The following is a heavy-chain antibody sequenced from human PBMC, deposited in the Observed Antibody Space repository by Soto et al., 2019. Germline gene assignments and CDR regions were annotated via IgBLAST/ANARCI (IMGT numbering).Heavy chain of an antibody. V-gene: IGHV3-33*01. CDR2: IWYDGSNK. J-gene: IGHJ4*02. D-gene: IGHD1-26*01. Sequence: QVQLVESGGGVVQPGRSLRLSCAASGFTFSSYGMHWVRQAPCKGLEWVAVIWYDGSNKYYADSVKGRFTISRDNSKNTLYLQMNSLRAEDTAVYYCAREASQEPFFDYWGQGTLVTVSS. CDR1: GFTFSSYG. CDR3: AREASQEPFFDY.